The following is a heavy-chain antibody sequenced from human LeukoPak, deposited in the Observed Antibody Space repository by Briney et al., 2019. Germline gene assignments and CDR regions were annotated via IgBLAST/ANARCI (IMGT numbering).Heavy chain of an antibody. CDR3: ARAAWDSSGYYWGGDYYYYYGMDV. CDR1: GFTFSDYY. V-gene: IGHV3-11*01. D-gene: IGHD3-22*01. CDR2: ISSSGSTI. Sequence: GGSLRLSCAASGFTFSDYYMSWIRQAPGKGLEWVSYISSSGSTIYYADSVKGRFTISRDNAKNSLNLQMNSLRAEDTAVYYCARAAWDSSGYYWGGDYYYYYGMDVWGQGTTVTVSS. J-gene: IGHJ6*02.